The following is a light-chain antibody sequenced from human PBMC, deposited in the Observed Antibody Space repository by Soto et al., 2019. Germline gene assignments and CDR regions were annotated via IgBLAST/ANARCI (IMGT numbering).Light chain of an antibody. Sequence: QSALTQPPSVSGSPGQSIAISCTGSNGDVGGYNSVSWYQQHPGKAPKLLIFGVSNRPSGVPNRFSGSKSGNTASLTISGLQAEAEADYYCSSYSGSTTVFGGGTKLTVL. J-gene: IGLJ3*02. CDR2: GVS. CDR3: SSYSGSTTV. V-gene: IGLV2-14*03. CDR1: NGDVGGYNS.